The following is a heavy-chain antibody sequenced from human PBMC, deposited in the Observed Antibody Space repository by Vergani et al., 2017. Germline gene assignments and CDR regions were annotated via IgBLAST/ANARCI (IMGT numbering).Heavy chain of an antibody. CDR2: IYYSGST. J-gene: IGHJ1*01. Sequence: QLQLQESGPGLVKPSETLSLTCTVSGGSISSSSYYWGWIRQPPGKGLEWIGSIYYSGSTNYNPSLKSRVTISVDTSKNQFSPKLSSVTAADTAVYYCASTYCTNGVCLEARGGEYFQHWGQGTLVTVSS. D-gene: IGHD2-8*01. CDR1: GGSISSSSYY. V-gene: IGHV4-39*07. CDR3: ASTYCTNGVCLEARGGEYFQH.